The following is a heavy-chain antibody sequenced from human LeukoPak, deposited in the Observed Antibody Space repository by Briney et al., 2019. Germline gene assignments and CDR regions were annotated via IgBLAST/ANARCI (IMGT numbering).Heavy chain of an antibody. CDR2: IYHSGST. D-gene: IGHD5-12*01. V-gene: IGHV4-39*07. J-gene: IGHJ4*02. CDR3: ARGWGTYSGYDFDY. CDR1: GGSISSSSYY. Sequence: SETLSLTCTVSGGSISSSSYYWGWIRQPPGKGLEGIGSIYHSGSTYYNPSLKSRVTISVDTSKNQFSLKLSSVTAADTAVYYCARGWGTYSGYDFDYWGQGTLVTVSS.